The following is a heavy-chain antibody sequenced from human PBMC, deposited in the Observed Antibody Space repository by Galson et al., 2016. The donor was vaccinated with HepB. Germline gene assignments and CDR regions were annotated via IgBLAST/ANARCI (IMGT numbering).Heavy chain of an antibody. V-gene: IGHV3-74*01. CDR3: AKDQGSASGWSGAFDS. CDR2: INGDGSST. Sequence: SLRLSCAASGFTFSSYWMHWVRQAPGKGLVWVSRINGDGSSTTYADSVKGRFTISRDNSKNTLYLQMNTLRPEDTAVFFCAKDQGSASGWSGAFDSWGQGTLVTVSS. J-gene: IGHJ4*02. D-gene: IGHD6-19*01. CDR1: GFTFSSYW.